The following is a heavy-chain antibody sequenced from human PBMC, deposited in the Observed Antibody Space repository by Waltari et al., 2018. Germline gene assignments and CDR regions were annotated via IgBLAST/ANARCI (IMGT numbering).Heavy chain of an antibody. CDR3: AAGGYSYESPFDY. Sequence: QVQLVQSGAEVKKPGSSVKVSCKASGGTFSSYAISWVRQAPGQGFEWMGEIIPSVVTANSAQKFQGRVTITADESTSTAYMELSSLRSEDTAVYYWAAGGYSYESPFDYWGQGTLVTVSS. D-gene: IGHD5-18*01. CDR1: GGTFSSYA. V-gene: IGHV1-69*12. CDR2: IIPSVVTA. J-gene: IGHJ4*02.